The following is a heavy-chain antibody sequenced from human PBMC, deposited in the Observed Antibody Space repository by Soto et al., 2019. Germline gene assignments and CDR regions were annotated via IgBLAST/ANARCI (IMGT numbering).Heavy chain of an antibody. CDR1: GFTFSSYA. V-gene: IGHV3-23*01. D-gene: IGHD3-22*01. Sequence: EVQLLESGGGLVQPGGSLRLSCAASGFTFSSYAMSWVRQAPGKGLEWVSAISGSGGSTYYADSVKGRFTISRDNSKNTLYLQMNSLRAEDTAVYYCAKANVITMIVGGVTPDYWGQGTLVTVSS. CDR3: AKANVITMIVGGVTPDY. J-gene: IGHJ4*02. CDR2: ISGSGGST.